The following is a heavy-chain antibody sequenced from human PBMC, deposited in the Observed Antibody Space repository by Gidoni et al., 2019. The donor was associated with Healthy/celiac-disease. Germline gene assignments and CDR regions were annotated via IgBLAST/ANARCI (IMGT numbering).Heavy chain of an antibody. Sequence: EVQLLESGGGLVQPGWSLRLSCAASGFTFRGYAMSWVRQAPGKGLEWFSAIRGSGGSTYYADSVKGRFTISRDNSKNTLYLQMNSLRAEDTAVYYCASGGVVVPAADYYYGMDVWGQGTTVTVSS. CDR1: GFTFRGYA. J-gene: IGHJ6*02. CDR3: ASGGVVVPAADYYYGMDV. D-gene: IGHD2-2*01. CDR2: IRGSGGST. V-gene: IGHV3-23*01.